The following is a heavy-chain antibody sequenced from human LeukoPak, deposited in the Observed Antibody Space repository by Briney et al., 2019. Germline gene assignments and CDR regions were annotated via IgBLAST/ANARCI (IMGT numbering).Heavy chain of an antibody. CDR2: IIPIFGTA. CDR3: ARTTDTDRITIFGVVINSANAFDI. V-gene: IGHV1-69*05. J-gene: IGHJ3*02. CDR1: GGTFSSYA. D-gene: IGHD3-3*01. Sequence: GASVKVSCKASGGTFSSYAISWVRQAPGQGLEWMGGIIPIFGTANYAQKFQGRVTMTRNTSISTAYMELSSLRSEDTAVYYCARTTDTDRITIFGVVINSANAFDIWGQGTMVTVSS.